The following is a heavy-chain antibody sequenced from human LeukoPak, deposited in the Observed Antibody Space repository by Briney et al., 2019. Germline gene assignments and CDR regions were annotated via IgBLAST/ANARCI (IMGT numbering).Heavy chain of an antibody. Sequence: PGGSLRLSCAASGYSFTSYWISWVRQMPGKGLEWMGRIDPSDSYTNYSPSFQGHVTISADKSISTAYLQWSSLKASDTAMYYCASITYIGSGRPIDYWGQGTLVTVSS. CDR2: IDPSDSYT. J-gene: IGHJ4*02. V-gene: IGHV5-10-1*01. D-gene: IGHD3-10*01. CDR1: GYSFTSYW. CDR3: ASITYIGSGRPIDY.